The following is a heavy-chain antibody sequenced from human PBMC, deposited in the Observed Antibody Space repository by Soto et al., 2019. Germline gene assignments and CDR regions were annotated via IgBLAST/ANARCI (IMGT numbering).Heavy chain of an antibody. V-gene: IGHV3-53*01. CDR3: ARLGNWNYNYYYSGMDV. D-gene: IGHD1-7*01. CDR2: IYSGGST. J-gene: IGHJ6*02. CDR1: GFTVSSNY. Sequence: LRLSCAASGFTVSSNYMSWVRQAPGKGLEWVSVIYSGGSTYYADSVKGRFTISRDNSKNTLYLQMNSLRAEDTAVYYCARLGNWNYNYYYSGMDVWGQGTTVTSP.